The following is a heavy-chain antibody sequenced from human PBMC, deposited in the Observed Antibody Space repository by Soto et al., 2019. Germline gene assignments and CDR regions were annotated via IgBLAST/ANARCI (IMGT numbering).Heavy chain of an antibody. CDR3: ARAFVAGGCYCHRYGLDF. Sequence: PSETLSFTCAVSDGSISSSDWWSWVRQPPGKGLEWIGEICHSGSTNYNPSLKSRVTISVDNSKNQFSLKLSSVTAADTAVYYCARAFVAGGCYCHRYGLDFPGPGTSDPVSS. V-gene: IGHV4-4*02. J-gene: IGHJ6*01. CDR2: ICHSGST. D-gene: IGHD1-26*01. CDR1: DGSISSSDW.